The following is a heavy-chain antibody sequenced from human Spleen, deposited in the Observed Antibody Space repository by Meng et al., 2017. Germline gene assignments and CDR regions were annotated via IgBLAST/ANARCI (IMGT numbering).Heavy chain of an antibody. CDR3: TRERWSLWFDP. CDR2: IRSKAYGGTT. J-gene: IGHJ5*02. V-gene: IGHV3-49*04. Sequence: GGSMRPSWAATGFTFSSDSMNWVRQVPGKGLGWVGFIRSKAYGGTTEYAASVKGRFTISRYESKSIAYLQMNSLKTEDTAVYYCTRERWSLWFDPWGQGTLVTVSS. D-gene: IGHD4-23*01. CDR1: GFTFSSDS.